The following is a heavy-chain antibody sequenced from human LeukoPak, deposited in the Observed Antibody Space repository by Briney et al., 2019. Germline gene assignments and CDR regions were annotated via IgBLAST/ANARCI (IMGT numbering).Heavy chain of an antibody. J-gene: IGHJ4*02. CDR2: IYDSGST. Sequence: SETLSLTCTVSGGSIRSSYYYWGWIRQPPGTGLEWIGSIYDSGSTYYNPSLKSRVTISVDTSKNQFSLKLNSVTAADTAVYYCAKDLVLSFPDLSCPGYWGQGTLVTVSS. CDR1: GGSIRSSYYY. CDR3: AKDLVLSFPDLSCPGY. D-gene: IGHD2/OR15-2a*01. V-gene: IGHV4-39*02.